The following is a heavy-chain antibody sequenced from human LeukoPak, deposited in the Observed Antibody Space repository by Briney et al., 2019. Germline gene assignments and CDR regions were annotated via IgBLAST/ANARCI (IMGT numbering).Heavy chain of an antibody. J-gene: IGHJ4*02. CDR2: VSASGSTT. V-gene: IGHV3-23*01. CDR1: GFRFNFFG. CDR3: AREPTSMGSDY. D-gene: IGHD5-18*01. Sequence: GSLRLSCAASGFRFNFFGMSWVRQAPGKGLEWVSGVSASGSTTYYADSVQGRFTISRDNARNSLYLQMNSLRADDAAVYYCAREPTSMGSDYWGQGTLVTVSS.